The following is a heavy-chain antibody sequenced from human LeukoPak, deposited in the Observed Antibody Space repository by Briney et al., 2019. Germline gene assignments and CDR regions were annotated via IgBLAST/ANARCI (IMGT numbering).Heavy chain of an antibody. V-gene: IGHV3-21*01. CDR1: GFTFSSYA. D-gene: IGHD6-13*01. CDR2: ISSSSSYI. Sequence: GGSLRLSCAASGFTFSSYAMSWVRQAPGKGLEWVSSISSSSSYIYYADSVKGRFTISRDNAKNSLYLQMNSLRAEDTAVYYCARTQQQLVPFDYWGQGTLVTVSS. J-gene: IGHJ4*02. CDR3: ARTQQQLVPFDY.